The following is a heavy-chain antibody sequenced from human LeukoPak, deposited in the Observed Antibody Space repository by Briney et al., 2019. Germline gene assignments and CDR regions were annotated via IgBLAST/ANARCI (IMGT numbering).Heavy chain of an antibody. V-gene: IGHV4-38-2*02. CDR3: ARDYGIVGATNWFDP. CDR2: IYHSGST. D-gene: IGHD1-26*01. Sequence: PSETLSLTCTVSGYSISSGYYCGWIRQPPGKGLGWIGSIYHSGSTYYNPSLKSRVTISVDTSKTQCSLKLSSGTAADTVVYYWARDYGIVGATNWFDPWGQGTLVTVSS. CDR1: GYSISSGYY. J-gene: IGHJ5*02.